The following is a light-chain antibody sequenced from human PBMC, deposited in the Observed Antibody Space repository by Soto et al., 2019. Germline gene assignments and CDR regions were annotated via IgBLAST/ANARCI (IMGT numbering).Light chain of an antibody. J-gene: IGLJ2*01. V-gene: IGLV2-8*01. CDR1: SSDVGGYNS. Sequence: QSALTQPPSASGSPGQSLTISCTGTSSDVGGYNSVCWYQQHPGKAPKLMIYEVSKRPSGVPDRFSGSKSGNTASLTVSGLQAEDEADYYCSSYAGSNFPFGGGTKLTVL. CDR3: SSYAGSNFP. CDR2: EVS.